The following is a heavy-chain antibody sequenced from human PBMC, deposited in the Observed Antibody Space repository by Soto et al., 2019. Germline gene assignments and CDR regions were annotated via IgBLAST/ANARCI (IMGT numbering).Heavy chain of an antibody. CDR3: ATRPLLPGDP. D-gene: IGHD3-22*01. CDR2: IYSGGST. Sequence: EVQLVESGGGLIQPGGSLRLSCAASGFTFSSNDMNWVRQAPGKGLEWVSLIYSGGSTYYADSVKGRFTISRDNSKNTLYLQMSSLRAEGTALYYCATRPLLPGDPWGQGTMVTVSS. J-gene: IGHJ3*01. V-gene: IGHV3-53*01. CDR1: GFTFSSND.